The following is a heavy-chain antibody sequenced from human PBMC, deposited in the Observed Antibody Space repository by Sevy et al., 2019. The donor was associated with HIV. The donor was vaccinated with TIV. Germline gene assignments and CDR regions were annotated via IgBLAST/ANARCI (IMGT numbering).Heavy chain of an antibody. CDR3: ARDSAGYGGDGY. CDR2: IKEDGSAK. V-gene: IGHV3-7*01. J-gene: IGHJ4*01. D-gene: IGHD2-21*02. CDR1: RFTFKTYW. Sequence: GGSLRLSCAASRFTFKTYWMSWVRQAPGKGLEWVGNIKEDGSAKYYADSVRGRFTISRDNAKNSLYLQMSSLRVEDMAVYYCARDSAGYGGDGYWGQGALVTVSS.